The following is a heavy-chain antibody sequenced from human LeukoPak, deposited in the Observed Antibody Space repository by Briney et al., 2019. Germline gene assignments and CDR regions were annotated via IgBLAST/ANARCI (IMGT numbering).Heavy chain of an antibody. CDR2: INHSGST. J-gene: IGHJ4*02. D-gene: IGHD3-10*01. CDR1: GGSFSGYY. CDR3: ARKDSFGGMWR. Sequence: SETLSLTCAVYGGSFSGYYWSWIRQPPGKGLEWIGEINHSGSTNYNPSLKSRVTISVDTSKNQFSLKLSSVTAADTAVYYCARKDSFGGMWRWGQGTLVTVSS. V-gene: IGHV4-34*01.